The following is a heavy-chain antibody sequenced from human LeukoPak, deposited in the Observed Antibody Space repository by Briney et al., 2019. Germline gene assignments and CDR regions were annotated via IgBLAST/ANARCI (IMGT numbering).Heavy chain of an antibody. J-gene: IGHJ6*02. CDR3: ARAGSTSDYYYYYGMDV. CDR2: IYYSGST. Sequence: SETLSLTCTVSGGAISSGGYYWSWIRQHPGKGLEWIGYIYYSGSTYYNPSLKSRFTISVDTSKNQFSLKLTSVTAADTAVYYCARAGSTSDYYYYYGMDVWGQGTTVTVSS. D-gene: IGHD2-2*01. CDR1: GGAISSGGYY. V-gene: IGHV4-31*03.